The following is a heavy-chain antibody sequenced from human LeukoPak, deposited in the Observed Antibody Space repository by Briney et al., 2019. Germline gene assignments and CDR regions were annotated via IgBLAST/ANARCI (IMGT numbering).Heavy chain of an antibody. Sequence: GGSLRLSCAASGFTFSSNWMSWVRQAPGKGLEWVGNIKQDGSEIYYVDSVKGRFTISRDNAKNSLYLQMDSLRAEDTAVYYCARIYGGNSYYFDCWGQGTLVTVSS. D-gene: IGHD4-23*01. CDR3: ARIYGGNSYYFDC. J-gene: IGHJ4*02. V-gene: IGHV3-7*01. CDR2: IKQDGSEI. CDR1: GFTFSSNW.